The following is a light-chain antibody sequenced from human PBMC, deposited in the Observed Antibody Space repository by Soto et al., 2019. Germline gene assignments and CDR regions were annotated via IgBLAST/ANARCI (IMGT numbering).Light chain of an antibody. Sequence: AIQRTHSPSALSASVRVSVTISCRASQGTGNALGWYQQKKGKPPKVLIYGASNLQSGVPPRFSGSGYGTDFNLAISSLQTEDSATYYCLQDINYPWTFGQGTKVDIK. V-gene: IGKV1-6*01. J-gene: IGKJ1*01. CDR2: GAS. CDR1: QGTGNA. CDR3: LQDINYPWT.